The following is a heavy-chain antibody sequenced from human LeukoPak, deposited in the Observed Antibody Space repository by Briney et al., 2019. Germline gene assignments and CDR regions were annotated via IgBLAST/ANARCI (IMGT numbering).Heavy chain of an antibody. D-gene: IGHD1-26*01. Sequence: GGSLRLSCAASGFSFNTYAMSWVRQAPGKGLEWVSAISNTGGSTYYADSVKGRFTISRDKSKNTLSLQMNSLRAEDTAVYYCASSGSYRFDYWGQGTLVTVSS. CDR3: ASSGSYRFDY. V-gene: IGHV3-23*01. J-gene: IGHJ4*02. CDR2: ISNTGGST. CDR1: GFSFNTYA.